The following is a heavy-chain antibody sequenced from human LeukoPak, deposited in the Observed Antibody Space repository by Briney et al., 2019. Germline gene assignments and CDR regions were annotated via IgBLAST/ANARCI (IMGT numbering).Heavy chain of an antibody. Sequence: PGGSLRLSCTASGFTFGDYAMSWFRQAPGKGLEWVGFIRSKAYGGTTEYAASVKGRFTISRDDSKSIAYLQMNSLKTEDTAVYYCTRVAPSRFGELYLSPREFDYWGQGTLVTVSS. J-gene: IGHJ4*02. D-gene: IGHD3-10*02. CDR2: IRSKAYGGTT. CDR3: TRVAPSRFGELYLSPREFDY. CDR1: GFTFGDYA. V-gene: IGHV3-49*03.